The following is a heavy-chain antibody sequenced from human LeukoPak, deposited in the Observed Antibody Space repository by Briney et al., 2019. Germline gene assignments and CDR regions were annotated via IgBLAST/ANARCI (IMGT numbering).Heavy chain of an antibody. CDR2: IIPIFGTA. Sequence: RASVKVSCKASGGTFSSYAISWVRQAPGQGLEWMGGIIPIFGTANYAQKFQGRVTITVDKSTSTAYMELSSLRSEDTAVYYCARGGRGSYGDYGYWGQGTLVTVSS. J-gene: IGHJ4*02. CDR1: GGTFSSYA. CDR3: ARGGRGSYGDYGY. V-gene: IGHV1-69*06. D-gene: IGHD4-17*01.